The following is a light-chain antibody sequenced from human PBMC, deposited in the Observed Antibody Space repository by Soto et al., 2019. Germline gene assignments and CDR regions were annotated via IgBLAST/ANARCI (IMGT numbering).Light chain of an antibody. CDR1: SSNIGNNY. Sequence: QSVLTQPPSVSAAPGHKVTISCSGSSSNIGNNYVSWYQQLPGTAPKLLIYDNNKRPSGIPDRFSGSKSGTSATLGITGLRPGDEAHLYCGTWKGSRRLLVFGEGP. J-gene: IGLJ2*01. CDR2: DNN. CDR3: GTWKGSRRLLV. V-gene: IGLV1-51*01.